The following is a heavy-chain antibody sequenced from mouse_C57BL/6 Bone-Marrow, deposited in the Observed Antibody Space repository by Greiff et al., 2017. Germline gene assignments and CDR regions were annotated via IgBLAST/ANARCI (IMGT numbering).Heavy chain of an antibody. CDR3: ARSLVFDY. J-gene: IGHJ2*01. V-gene: IGHV1-26*01. CDR1: GYTFTDYY. D-gene: IGHD6-2*01. CDR2: INPNNGGT. Sequence: VQLQQSGPELVKPGASVKISCKASGYTFTDYYMNWVKQSHGQSLEWIGDINPNNGGTSYNQKFKGKATLTVDKSSSTAYMELRSLTSEVSAVYYCARSLVFDYWGQGTTLTVSS.